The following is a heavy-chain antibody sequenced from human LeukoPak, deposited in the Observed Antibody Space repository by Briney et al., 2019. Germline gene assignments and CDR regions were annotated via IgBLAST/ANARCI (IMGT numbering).Heavy chain of an antibody. J-gene: IGHJ4*02. V-gene: IGHV5-51*01. CDR2: IYPSDSDT. CDR3: ARRGDGKEFDY. CDR1: GYSFTTYW. D-gene: IGHD5-24*01. Sequence: GASLKISCKGSGYSFTTYWIGWVRQMPGKGLEWMGIIYPSDSDTRYSPSFQGQVTISADKSISTAFLQWSGLKASDTAMYYCARRGDGKEFDYWGQGTLVTVSS.